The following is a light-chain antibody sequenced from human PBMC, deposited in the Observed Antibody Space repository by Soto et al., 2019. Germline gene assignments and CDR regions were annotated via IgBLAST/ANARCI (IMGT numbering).Light chain of an antibody. Sequence: DIQMTQSPSSLSASVGDRVTITCQASQDISNYLNWYQQKTGKAPKLLIYDASNLETGVPSRFSGSGSGTDFTFTISSLQPEDIATYYCQQYDNLPFTFAPGTKVDIK. V-gene: IGKV1-33*01. J-gene: IGKJ3*01. CDR1: QDISNY. CDR3: QQYDNLPFT. CDR2: DAS.